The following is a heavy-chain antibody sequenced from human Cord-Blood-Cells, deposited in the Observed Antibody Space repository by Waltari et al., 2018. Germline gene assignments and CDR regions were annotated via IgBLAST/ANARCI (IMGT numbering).Heavy chain of an antibody. CDR3: ARDCSSTSCRSYWYFDL. V-gene: IGHV1-69*01. D-gene: IGHD2-2*01. CDR1: GGTFSSYA. J-gene: IGHJ2*01. CDR2: IIPIFGTA. Sequence: QVQLVQSGAEVKKPGSSVKVSCKASGGTFSSYAISWVRQAPGQGLEWMGGIIPIFGTANYAQKFQGRVTITADESTSTAYMELSSLRSEDTAVYYCARDCSSTSCRSYWYFDLWGRGTLVTVSS.